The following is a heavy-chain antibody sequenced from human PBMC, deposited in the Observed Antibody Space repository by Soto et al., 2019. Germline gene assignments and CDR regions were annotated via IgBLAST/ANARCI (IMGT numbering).Heavy chain of an antibody. CDR2: INSDGSST. D-gene: IGHD2-15*01. CDR1: GFTFSSYW. J-gene: IGHJ4*02. V-gene: IGHV3-74*01. CDR3: VRTSLVVAAATREDY. Sequence: EVQLVESGGGLVQPGESLRVSCEASGFTFSSYWMHWVRQAPGKGLVWVSRINSDGSSTSYAGSVKGRFTISRDNAKNTLYLQMNSLRAQETAVYYCVRTSLVVAAATREDYWGQGTLVTVSS.